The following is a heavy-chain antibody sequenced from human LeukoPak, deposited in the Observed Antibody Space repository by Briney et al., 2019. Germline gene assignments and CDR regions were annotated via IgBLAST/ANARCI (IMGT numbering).Heavy chain of an antibody. CDR2: INPNSGGT. Sequence: ASVKVSCKASGYTFTGYYMHWVRQAPGQGLEWMGWINPNSGGTNYAQKFQGWVTMTRDTSISTAYMELGRLRSDDTAVYYCARDRAGITMVRGVPYYFDYWGQGTLVTVSS. CDR3: ARDRAGITMVRGVPYYFDY. J-gene: IGHJ4*02. CDR1: GYTFTGYY. D-gene: IGHD3-10*01. V-gene: IGHV1-2*04.